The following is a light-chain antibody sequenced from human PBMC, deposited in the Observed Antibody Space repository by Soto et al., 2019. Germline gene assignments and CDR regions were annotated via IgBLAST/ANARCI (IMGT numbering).Light chain of an antibody. CDR3: QQYNKWPLT. Sequence: EIVMSQSPVTLSVSPGERATLSCTASQSVTNNVAWYQQKPGPPPRLLIYSASIGATGPPARFSGSGSGSDFTLTISSLQSEDFAVYYCQQYNKWPLTFGPGTKVD. V-gene: IGKV3-15*01. CDR1: QSVTNN. J-gene: IGKJ3*01. CDR2: SAS.